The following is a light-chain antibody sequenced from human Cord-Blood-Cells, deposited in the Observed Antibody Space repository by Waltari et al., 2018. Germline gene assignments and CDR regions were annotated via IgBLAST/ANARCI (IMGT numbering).Light chain of an antibody. CDR3: QSYDSSLSVLV. V-gene: IGLV1-40*01. J-gene: IGLJ2*01. CDR1: SSNIRAGYD. Sequence: QSVLTQPPSVSGAPGQRVTISCTGSSSNIRAGYDVHWYQQLPGTAPKLLIYGNSNRPSGVPDRFSGSKSGTSASLAITGLQAEDEADYYCQSYDSSLSVLVFGGGTKLTVL. CDR2: GNS.